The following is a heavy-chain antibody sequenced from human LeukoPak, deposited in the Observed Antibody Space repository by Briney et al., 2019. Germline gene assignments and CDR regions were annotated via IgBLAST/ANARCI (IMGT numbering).Heavy chain of an antibody. D-gene: IGHD4-17*01. V-gene: IGHV4-31*03. J-gene: IGHJ4*02. CDR3: VRGAHDYGDYEYYFDY. Sequence: PSETLSLTCTVSGGSISSGGYYWTWIRQHPGKGLEWIGYIYYSGSTYYNPSLKSRVTISIDTSKNQFSLELSSVTAADTAVYYCVRGAHDYGDYEYYFDYWGQGTLVTVSS. CDR1: GGSISSGGYY. CDR2: IYYSGST.